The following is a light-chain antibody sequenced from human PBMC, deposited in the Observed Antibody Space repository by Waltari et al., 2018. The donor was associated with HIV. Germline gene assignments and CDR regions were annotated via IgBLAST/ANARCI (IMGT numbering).Light chain of an antibody. Sequence: EVVLTQSPATLSLSPGETATLSCTASQNVGRFLAWYQKKPGQAPRLLIHDASNRAPGVPARFSAFAAGTDFTLTISSLEPEDFAVYYCQQRSNWPPITFGQGTRLEIK. CDR2: DAS. V-gene: IGKV3-11*01. CDR3: QQRSNWPPIT. J-gene: IGKJ5*01. CDR1: QNVGRF.